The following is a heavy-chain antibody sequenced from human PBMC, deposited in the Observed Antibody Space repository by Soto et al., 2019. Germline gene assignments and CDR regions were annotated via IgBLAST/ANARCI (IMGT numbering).Heavy chain of an antibody. Sequence: GGSLRLSCAASGFAFSIYWMMWVRQAPGKGLEWVANINEDGSKKHHVDSVKGRFTISRDNAKNSLYLQLNSLRTEDTAIYYCVRENNGGPEFWGQGTMVTVSS. V-gene: IGHV3-7*01. CDR1: GFAFSIYW. J-gene: IGHJ4*02. CDR3: VRENNGGPEF. CDR2: INEDGSKK. D-gene: IGHD1-20*01.